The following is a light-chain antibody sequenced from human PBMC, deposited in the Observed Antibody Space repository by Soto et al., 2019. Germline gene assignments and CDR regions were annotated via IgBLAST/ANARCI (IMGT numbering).Light chain of an antibody. CDR2: DDN. V-gene: IGLV1-51*01. CDR3: GSWDSSLSAYV. J-gene: IGLJ1*01. CDR1: GSNIGASYD. Sequence: QSVLTQPPSVSGAPGQRVTISCAGSGSNIGASYDVHWYQQLPGTAPKLLIYDDNKRPSGIPDRFSGSKSGTSATLGITGFQTGDEADYYCGSWDSSLSAYVFGTGTKLTVL.